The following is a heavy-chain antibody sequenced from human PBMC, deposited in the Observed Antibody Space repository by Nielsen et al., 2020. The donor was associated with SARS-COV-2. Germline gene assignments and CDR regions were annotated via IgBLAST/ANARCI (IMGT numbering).Heavy chain of an antibody. D-gene: IGHD6-13*01. CDR1: GFTFSSYE. V-gene: IGHV3-48*03. J-gene: IGHJ6*02. Sequence: GESLKISCAASGFTFSSYEMNWVRQAPGKGLEWVSYISSSGSTIYYADSVKGRFTISRDNSKNTLYLQMNSLRAEDTAVYYCARVLAAGLIYYYYGMDVWGQGTTVTVSS. CDR2: ISSSGSTI. CDR3: ARVLAAGLIYYYYGMDV.